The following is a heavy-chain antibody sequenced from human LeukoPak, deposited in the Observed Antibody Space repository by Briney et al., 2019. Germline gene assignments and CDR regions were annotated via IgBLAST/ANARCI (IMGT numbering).Heavy chain of an antibody. CDR1: GFTFTNYW. D-gene: IGHD1-1*01. J-gene: IGHJ4*02. CDR2: INEHGFET. V-gene: IGHV3-7*01. CDR3: ARSRAWTALDI. Sequence: GGSQRLSCAASGFTFTNYWMTWVRQAPGKGLEWVANINEHGFETYYVDSLRGRFTISRDNAKNSLYLQMNTLTGEDTALYYCARSRAWTALDIWGQGTLVTVSS.